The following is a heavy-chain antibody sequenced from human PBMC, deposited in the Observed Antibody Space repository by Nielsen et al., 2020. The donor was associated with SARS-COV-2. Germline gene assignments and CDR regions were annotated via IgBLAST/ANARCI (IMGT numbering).Heavy chain of an antibody. Sequence: GGSLRLSCSASGFTFNKFAMSWVRQAPGKGLEWVSVIYSGGSSTYYADSVKGRFTISRDNAKNSLYLQMNSLRAEDTAVYYCARGDSGWLVLGGYWFDPWGQGTLVTVSS. CDR2: IYSGGSST. CDR3: ARGDSGWLVLGGYWFDP. D-gene: IGHD6-19*01. J-gene: IGHJ5*02. V-gene: IGHV3-23*03. CDR1: GFTFNKFA.